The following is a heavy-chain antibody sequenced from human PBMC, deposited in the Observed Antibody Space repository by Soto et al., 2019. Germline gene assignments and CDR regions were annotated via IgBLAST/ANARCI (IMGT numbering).Heavy chain of an antibody. CDR3: TRAGFGHGLDV. V-gene: IGHV3-72*01. CDR2: SKSKPNNYIT. J-gene: IGHJ6*02. D-gene: IGHD3-16*01. CDR1: GFTSSDHY. Sequence: LRLSCAVSGFTSSDHYMDWVRQAPGKGLEWVGRSKSKPNNYITEYAASVKGRCTISRDESENSLYLQMNSLNTEDTAVYYCTRAGFGHGLDVWGQGTTVTVSS.